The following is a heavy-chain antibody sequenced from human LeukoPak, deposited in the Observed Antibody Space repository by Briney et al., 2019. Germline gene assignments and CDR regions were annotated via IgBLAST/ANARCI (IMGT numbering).Heavy chain of an antibody. D-gene: IGHD1-1*01. CDR3: ARGGYNWNDGRSTYYYYGMDV. CDR1: GGTFSSYA. J-gene: IGHJ6*04. CDR2: IIPIFGTA. V-gene: IGHV1-69*13. Sequence: SVKVSCKASGGTFSSYAISWVRQAPGQGLEWMGGIIPIFGTANYAQKFQGRVTITADESTSTAYMELSSLRSEDTAVYYCARGGYNWNDGRSTYYYYGMDVWGKGTTVTVSS.